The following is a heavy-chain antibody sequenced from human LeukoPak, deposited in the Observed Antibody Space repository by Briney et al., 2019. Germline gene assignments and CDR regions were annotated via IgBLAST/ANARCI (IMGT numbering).Heavy chain of an antibody. CDR3: ARDMCSSTSCYDAFDI. CDR2: IYYSGST. V-gene: IGHV4-30-4*08. CDR1: GGSISSGDYY. J-gene: IGHJ3*02. D-gene: IGHD2-2*01. Sequence: SQTLSLTCTVSGGSISSGDYYWSWIRQPPGKGLEWIGYIYYSGSTYYNPSLKSRVTISVDTSKNQFSLKLSPATAADTAVYYCARDMCSSTSCYDAFDIWGQGTMVTVSS.